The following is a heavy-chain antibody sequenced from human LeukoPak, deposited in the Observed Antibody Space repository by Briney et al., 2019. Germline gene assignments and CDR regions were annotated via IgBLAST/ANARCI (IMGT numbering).Heavy chain of an antibody. CDR1: GGSFSAYY. D-gene: IGHD2-2*01. J-gene: IGHJ4*02. V-gene: IGHV4-34*01. Sequence: PSETLSLTCAGYGGSFSAYYWSWIRQPPGKGLEWIGEINHSGSTNYNPSLKSRVTISVDTSKNQFSLKLSSVTASDTALYYCARARSDEADVRYCSSTSCQIFFDYWGQGALVTVSS. CDR3: ARARSDEADVRYCSSTSCQIFFDY. CDR2: INHSGST.